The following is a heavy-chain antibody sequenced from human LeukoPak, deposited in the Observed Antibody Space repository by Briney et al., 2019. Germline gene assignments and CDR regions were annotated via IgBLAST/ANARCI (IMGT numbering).Heavy chain of an antibody. CDR2: ISGSGGST. J-gene: IGHJ4*02. CDR1: GFTFSSFA. V-gene: IGHV3-23*01. CDR3: AREGDY. Sequence: GGSLRLSCAASGFTFSSFAMSWVRQAPGKGLEWVSSISGSGGSTYYADYVKGRFTVSRDNSKNTLNLQLNSLRAEDTAVYYCAREGDYWGQGTLVTVSS.